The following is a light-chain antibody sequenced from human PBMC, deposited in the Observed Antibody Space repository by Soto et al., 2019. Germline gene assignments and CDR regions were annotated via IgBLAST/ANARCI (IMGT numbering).Light chain of an antibody. J-gene: IGKJ4*01. CDR2: AAS. CDR3: QQLNTYPVA. V-gene: IGKV1-9*01. CDR1: QGISRY. Sequence: IQMTQSPSSLSASVGDSVTITCRASQGISRYFSWYQQKPGRAPKLLISAASTLQSGVPARFSGSGSGTDFTLSITSLQPEDFATYYCQQLNTYPVAFGGGTKVEIK.